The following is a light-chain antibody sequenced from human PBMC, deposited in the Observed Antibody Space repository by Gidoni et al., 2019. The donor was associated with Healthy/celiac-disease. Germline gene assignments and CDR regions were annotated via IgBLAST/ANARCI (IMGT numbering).Light chain of an antibody. CDR1: SSDVGGYNY. CDR3: SSYTISSSSVV. J-gene: IGLJ2*01. CDR2: DVS. Sequence: QSALTQPASVSGSPGQSITISCTGTSSDVGGYNYVSWYQQHPGKAPNLMIYDVSKRPSGCSNRFPGSKSGTTASLTSSGLQAEDEADYYCSSYTISSSSVVFGGGTKLTVL. V-gene: IGLV2-14*03.